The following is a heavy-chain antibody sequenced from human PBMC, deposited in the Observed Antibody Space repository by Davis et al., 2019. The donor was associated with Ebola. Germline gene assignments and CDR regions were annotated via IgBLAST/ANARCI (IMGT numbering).Heavy chain of an antibody. D-gene: IGHD3-9*01. Sequence: PSETLSLTCTVSGDSVSNRHWWTWVRQPPGKGLEYIGEIDYTENTNYSPALKSRVTISMDKSKNQFSLNLRSVTAADTAVYYCARSILTTSSQYLYWGQGTLVTVSS. CDR2: IDYTENT. CDR3: ARSILTTSSQYLY. CDR1: GDSVSNRHW. J-gene: IGHJ4*02. V-gene: IGHV4-4*02.